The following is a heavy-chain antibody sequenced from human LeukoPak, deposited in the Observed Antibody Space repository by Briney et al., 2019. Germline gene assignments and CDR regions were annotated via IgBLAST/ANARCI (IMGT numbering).Heavy chain of an antibody. D-gene: IGHD1-26*01. Sequence: GGSLRLSCEASGFTFSNYWMSWVRRAPGKGLEWMANIKEDGSAKYYVDSVKGRFTISRDNAKGSLYLQMNSLRAEDTSVYYCATYSGSSSMDFWGQGTLVTVSS. J-gene: IGHJ4*02. V-gene: IGHV3-7*01. CDR1: GFTFSNYW. CDR3: ATYSGSSSMDF. CDR2: IKEDGSAK.